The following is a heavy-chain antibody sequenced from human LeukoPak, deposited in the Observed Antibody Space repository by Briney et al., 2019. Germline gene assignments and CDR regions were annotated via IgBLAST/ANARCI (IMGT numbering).Heavy chain of an antibody. D-gene: IGHD2-15*01. CDR2: IYSGGST. CDR3: ARDRGVVGDAFDI. J-gene: IGHJ3*02. Sequence: QTGGSLRLSCAASGFTVSSNYMSWVRQAPGKGLEWVSVIYSGGSTYYADSVKGRFTISRDNSKNTLYLQMNSLRAEDTAVYYCARDRGVVGDAFDIWGQGTMVTVSS. CDR1: GFTVSSNY. V-gene: IGHV3-66*01.